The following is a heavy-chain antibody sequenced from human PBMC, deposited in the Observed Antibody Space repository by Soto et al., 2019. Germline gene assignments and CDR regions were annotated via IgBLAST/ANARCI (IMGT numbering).Heavy chain of an antibody. CDR1: GFTFSSYS. V-gene: IGHV3-21*01. J-gene: IGHJ6*03. CDR2: ISSSSSYI. Sequence: ESGGGLVKPGGSLRLSCAASGFTFSSYSMNWVRQAPGKGLEWVSSISSSSSYIYYADSVKGRFTISRDNAKNSLYLQMNSLRAEDTAVNYCAREGAGSGSSMDVWGKGTTVTVSS. CDR3: AREGAGSGSSMDV. D-gene: IGHD3-10*01.